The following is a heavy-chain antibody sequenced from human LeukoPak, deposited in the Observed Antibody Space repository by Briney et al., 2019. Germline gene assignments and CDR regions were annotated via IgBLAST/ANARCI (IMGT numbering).Heavy chain of an antibody. V-gene: IGHV4-59*08. CDR2: MHSAGGT. CDR1: GGSVSGYY. J-gene: IGHJ5*02. D-gene: IGHD2-21*02. Sequence: SETLSLTCAVSGGSVSGYYGIWIRRFPGNGLEWVGYMHSAGGTNYNPSLRSRVTISVDTSKNQFSLKLTSVTAADTAVYYCARLTGGDPWEQRGWFDPWGQGTPVTVSS. CDR3: ARLTGGDPWEQRGWFDP.